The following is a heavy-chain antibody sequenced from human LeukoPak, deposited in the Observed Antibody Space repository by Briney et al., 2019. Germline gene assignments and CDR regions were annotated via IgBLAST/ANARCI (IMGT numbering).Heavy chain of an antibody. CDR1: GVSVSSGSYF. D-gene: IGHD6-19*01. V-gene: IGHV4-61*01. CDR3: ARHSGAGTGFVY. CDR2: IYHDGST. J-gene: IGHJ4*02. Sequence: SETLSLTCTVSGVSVSSGSYFWSWIRQPPGEGPQWIGYIYHDGSTNYSPSLRSRVSISVDTSKNQFSLKLSSVTTADTAVYYCARHSGAGTGFVYWGQGTLVTVSS.